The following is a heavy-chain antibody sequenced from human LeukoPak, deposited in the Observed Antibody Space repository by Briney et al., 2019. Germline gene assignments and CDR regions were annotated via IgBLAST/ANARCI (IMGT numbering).Heavy chain of an antibody. CDR1: GGSISSGGYY. CDR2: IYYSGST. J-gene: IGHJ4*02. V-gene: IGHV4-31*03. D-gene: IGHD3-9*01. Sequence: SETLSLTCTVSGGSISSGGYYWSWIRQHPGKGLEWIGYIYYSGSTYYNPSLKSRVTISVDTSKNQFSLKLSSVTAADTAVYYCASSKEDYDILTGYYALQSIDYWGQGTLVTVSS. CDR3: ASSKEDYDILTGYYALQSIDY.